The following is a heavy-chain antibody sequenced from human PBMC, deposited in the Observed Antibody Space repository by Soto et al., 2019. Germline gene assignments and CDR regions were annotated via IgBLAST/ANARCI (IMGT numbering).Heavy chain of an antibody. CDR1: GGSISTYW. J-gene: IGHJ4*02. Sequence: SETMSLTCTVSGGSISTYWWSWIRQPPRKGLEWIGYIYYSGSTNYNPSLKSRVTISVDTSKNQFSLKLTSVTAADTAVYYCARSRGSTRSFDYWGQGTLVTVSS. CDR3: ARSRGSTRSFDY. D-gene: IGHD2-15*01. CDR2: IYYSGST. V-gene: IGHV4-59*01.